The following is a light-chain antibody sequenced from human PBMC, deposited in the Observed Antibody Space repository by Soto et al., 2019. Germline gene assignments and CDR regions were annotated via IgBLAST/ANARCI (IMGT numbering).Light chain of an antibody. Sequence: EIVLTQSPGTLSLSPGERATLSCRASQSVSSSYLAWYQQKPGQAPRLLIYGASSRVTGIPDRFSGSGSATDFTLTISRLEPEDFAVYYCRQYGSSPSYTFGQGTKLEIK. V-gene: IGKV3-20*01. CDR3: RQYGSSPSYT. J-gene: IGKJ2*01. CDR1: QSVSSSY. CDR2: GAS.